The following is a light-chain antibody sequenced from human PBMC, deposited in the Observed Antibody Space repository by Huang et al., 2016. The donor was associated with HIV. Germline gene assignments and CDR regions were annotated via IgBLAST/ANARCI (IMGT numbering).Light chain of an antibody. J-gene: IGKJ5*01. CDR1: QSVSTY. V-gene: IGKV3-11*01. Sequence: EVVLTQSPATLSLSPGERATLSCRASQSVSTYLAWYQQKPGQAPRLLIYDASSRATGIPARFSGSVSGTDFTLTISSLESEDFAVYYCQQRSNWGITFGQGTRLEIK. CDR3: QQRSNWGIT. CDR2: DAS.